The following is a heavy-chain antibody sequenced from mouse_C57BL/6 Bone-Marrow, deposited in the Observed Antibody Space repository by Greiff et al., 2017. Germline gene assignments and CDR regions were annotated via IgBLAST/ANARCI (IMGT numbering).Heavy chain of an antibody. CDR2: INPSTGGT. CDR3: ARYGSSY. Sequence: VQLQQSGPELVKPGASVKISCKASGYSFTGYYMNWVKQSPEKSLEWIGEINPSTGGTTYNQKFKAKATLTVDKSSSTAYMQLKSLTSEDSAVYYCARYGSSYWGQGTTLTVSS. D-gene: IGHD1-1*01. V-gene: IGHV1-42*01. CDR1: GYSFTGYY. J-gene: IGHJ2*01.